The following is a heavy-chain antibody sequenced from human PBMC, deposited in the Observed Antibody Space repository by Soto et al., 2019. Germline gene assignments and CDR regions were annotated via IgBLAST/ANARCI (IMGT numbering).Heavy chain of an antibody. CDR2: NIPIFGTA. V-gene: IGHV1-69*01. Sequence: QVQLVQSGAEVKKPGSSVKVSCKASGGTFSSYAISWVRQAPGQGLEWMGGNIPIFGTANYAQKFQGRVTITADESTSTAYVELSSLRSEDTAVYYCARGRGFPYYYYYGMDVWGKGTTVTVSS. CDR1: GGTFSSYA. CDR3: ARGRGFPYYYYYGMDV. J-gene: IGHJ6*04.